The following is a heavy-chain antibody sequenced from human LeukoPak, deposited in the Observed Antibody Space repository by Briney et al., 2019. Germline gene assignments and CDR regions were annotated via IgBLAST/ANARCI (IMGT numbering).Heavy chain of an antibody. Sequence: SETLSLTCAVYGESFSGFYWSWIRQPPGKGLEWIGEINHSGSTNYNPSLKSRVTMSVDTSKNQFSLKLSSVTAADTAVYYCARNSYYYNSGEGAFDIWGQGTMVTVSS. CDR1: GESFSGFY. J-gene: IGHJ3*02. V-gene: IGHV4-34*01. CDR3: ARNSYYYNSGEGAFDI. D-gene: IGHD3-22*01. CDR2: INHSGST.